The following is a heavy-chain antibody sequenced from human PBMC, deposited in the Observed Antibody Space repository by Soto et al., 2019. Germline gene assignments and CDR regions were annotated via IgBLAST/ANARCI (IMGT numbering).Heavy chain of an antibody. CDR1: GYTFSNYG. J-gene: IGHJ4*02. Sequence: QVQLVQSGAEVKKPGASVKVSCKASGYTFSNYGISWVRQAPGQGLEWMGWISAYNGNTKYAQKLQGRVTMTTDTSTSTGYMELRSLRSDDTAVYSCARDSPPVDYWGQGTLVTVSS. CDR2: ISAYNGNT. CDR3: ARDSPPVDY. V-gene: IGHV1-18*01.